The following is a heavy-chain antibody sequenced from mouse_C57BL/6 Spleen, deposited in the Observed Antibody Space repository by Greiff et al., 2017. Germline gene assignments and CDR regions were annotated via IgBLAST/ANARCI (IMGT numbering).Heavy chain of an antibody. CDR1: GYTFTDYY. V-gene: IGHV1-19*01. CDR3: ARTMITWYYFDY. CDR2: INPYNGGT. D-gene: IGHD2-4*01. J-gene: IGHJ2*01. Sequence: EVQLQQSGPVLVKPGASVKMSCKASGYTFTDYYMNWVQQSPGKSLEWIGVINPYNGGTSYNQKFKGQATLTVDKSSSTVYMRLNSLTSEDSAVYYCARTMITWYYFDYWGQGTTLTVSS.